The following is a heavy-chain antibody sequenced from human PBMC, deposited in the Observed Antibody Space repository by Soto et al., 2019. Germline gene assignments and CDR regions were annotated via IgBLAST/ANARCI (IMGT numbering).Heavy chain of an antibody. V-gene: IGHV4-30-2*05. CDR1: GGFISSGDSS. CDR3: ARVTMVIRDSDHFGVDV. Sequence: PSETLSLTCAVSGGFISSGDSSWSWIRQPPGRGLEWIGHIYHGGTTSYSPSLTSRVSISVDTSKNQVSLKLTSVTAADTAVYFCARVTMVIRDSDHFGVDVWGHGTTVTVSS. D-gene: IGHD4-17*01. J-gene: IGHJ6*02. CDR2: IYHGGTT.